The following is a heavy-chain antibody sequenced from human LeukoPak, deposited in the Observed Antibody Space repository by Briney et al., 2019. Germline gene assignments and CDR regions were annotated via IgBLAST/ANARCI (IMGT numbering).Heavy chain of an antibody. D-gene: IGHD3-10*01. J-gene: IGHJ4*02. CDR3: ARQHYYGSGSYDY. CDR2: IYYSGST. CDR1: GGSFSGYY. Sequence: PSETLSLTCAVYGGSFSGYYWSWIRQPPGKGLEWIGYIYYSGSTNYNPSLKSRVTISVDTSKNQFSLKLSSMTAADTAVYYCARQHYYGSGSYDYWGQGTLVTVSS. V-gene: IGHV4-59*08.